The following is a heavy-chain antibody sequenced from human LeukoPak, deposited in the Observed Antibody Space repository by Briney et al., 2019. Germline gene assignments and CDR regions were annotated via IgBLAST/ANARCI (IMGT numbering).Heavy chain of an antibody. CDR1: GFTFSSYG. CDR2: IRYDGSNK. CDR3: ATTVLEY. J-gene: IGHJ4*02. V-gene: IGHV3-30*02. D-gene: IGHD4-11*01. Sequence: QAGGSLRLSCAASGFTFSSYGMHWVRQAPGKGLEWVAFIRYDGSNKYYAVSVKSRFTISRDNSKNTLYLQMNSLRAEDTAVYYCATTVLEYWGQGTLVTVSS.